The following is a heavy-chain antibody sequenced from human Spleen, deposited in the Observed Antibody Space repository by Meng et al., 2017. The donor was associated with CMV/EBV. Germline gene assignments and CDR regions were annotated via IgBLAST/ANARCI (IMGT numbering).Heavy chain of an antibody. CDR3: ARSTVTTRGLGSILGY. Sequence: ASVKVSCKASGYTFTSYDINWVRQATGQGLEWMGWINPNSGGTNYAQKFQGRVTMTRDTSISTAYMELSRLRSDDTAVYYCARSTVTTRGLGSILGYWGQGTLVTVSS. D-gene: IGHD4-17*01. CDR2: INPNSGGT. V-gene: IGHV1-2*02. CDR1: GYTFTSYD. J-gene: IGHJ4*02.